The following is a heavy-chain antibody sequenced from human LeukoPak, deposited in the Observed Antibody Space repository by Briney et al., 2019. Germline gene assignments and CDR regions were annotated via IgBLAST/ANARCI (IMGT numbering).Heavy chain of an antibody. CDR3: ARGWELRYFDY. Sequence: SQTLSLTCTVSGGSTSSGDYYWNWIRQPPGKGLECIGYIFYSGSTYYNPSLKSRVTISGDTSKNQFSLKLSSVTAADTAVYYCARGWELRYFDYWGQGTLVTVSS. J-gene: IGHJ4*02. V-gene: IGHV4-30-4*01. D-gene: IGHD4-23*01. CDR2: IFYSGST. CDR1: GGSTSSGDYY.